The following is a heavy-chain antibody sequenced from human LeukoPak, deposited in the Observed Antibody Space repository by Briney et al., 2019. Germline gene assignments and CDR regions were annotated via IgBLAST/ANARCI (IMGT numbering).Heavy chain of an antibody. CDR2: IIPIFGTA. V-gene: IGHV1-69*05. CDR1: GGTFSGYA. D-gene: IGHD5-18*01. J-gene: IGHJ4*02. Sequence: SVKVSCKASGGTFSGYAISWVQQAPGQGLEWMRRIIPIFGTANYAQKFQGRVTITTDESTSTAYMELSSLTSEDTAVYYCAAHSGVSYGYIGGIPFDSWGQGTLVTVSS. CDR3: AAHSGVSYGYIGGIPFDS.